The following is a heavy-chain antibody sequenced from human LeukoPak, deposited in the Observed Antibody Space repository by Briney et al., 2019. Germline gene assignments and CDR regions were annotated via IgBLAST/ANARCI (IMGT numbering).Heavy chain of an antibody. CDR3: AKDQDIVVVPAAPFDY. CDR2: ISGSGGST. J-gene: IGHJ4*02. V-gene: IGHV3-23*01. CDR1: GFTLSNYW. Sequence: GGSLRLSCAASGFTLSNYWMTWVRQAPGKGLEWVSAISGSGGSTYYADSVKGRFTISRDNSKNTLYLQMNSLRAEDTAVYYCAKDQDIVVVPAAPFDYWGQGTLVTVSS. D-gene: IGHD2-2*01.